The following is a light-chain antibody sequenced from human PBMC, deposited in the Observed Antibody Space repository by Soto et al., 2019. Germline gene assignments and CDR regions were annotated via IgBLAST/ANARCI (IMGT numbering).Light chain of an antibody. Sequence: DIVLPQSPGTLSLSPGERATLSCRASQSVSSSYLAWYQLKPGQAPRLLIYGASSRATGIPDRFSGSGSGTDFTLTISRLDPEDFAVYFCQQYGSSPRTFGQGTKVDIK. CDR2: GAS. J-gene: IGKJ1*01. CDR1: QSVSSSY. CDR3: QQYGSSPRT. V-gene: IGKV3-20*01.